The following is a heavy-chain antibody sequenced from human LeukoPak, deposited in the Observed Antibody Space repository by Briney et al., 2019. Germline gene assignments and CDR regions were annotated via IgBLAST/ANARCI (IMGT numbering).Heavy chain of an antibody. CDR1: GGSISSSSYY. D-gene: IGHD3-3*01. CDR2: IYYSGST. CDR3: ARRYDFWSGYFYPRHISFDY. J-gene: IGHJ4*02. V-gene: IGHV4-39*01. Sequence: SETLSLTCTVSGGSISSSSYYWGWIRQPPGKGLEWIGSIYYSGSTYYNPSLKSRVTISVDTSKNQFSLKLSSVTAADTAVYYCARRYDFWSGYFYPRHISFDYWGQGTLVTVSS.